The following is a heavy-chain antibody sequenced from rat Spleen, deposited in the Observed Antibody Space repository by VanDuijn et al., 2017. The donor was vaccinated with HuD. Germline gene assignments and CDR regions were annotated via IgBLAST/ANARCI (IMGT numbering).Heavy chain of an antibody. Sequence: EVQLVESDGGLVQPGRSLKLSCAASGFTFSDYYMAWVRQAPTKGLEWVATISYDGSSTYYRDSVKGRFTISRDNAKSTLYLQMDSLRSEDTATYYCARQGSYWYLTSGAQEPWSPCPQ. CDR3: ARQGSYWYLTS. V-gene: IGHV5-29*01. CDR2: ISYDGSST. J-gene: IGHJ1*01. D-gene: IGHD5-1*01. CDR1: GFTFSDYY.